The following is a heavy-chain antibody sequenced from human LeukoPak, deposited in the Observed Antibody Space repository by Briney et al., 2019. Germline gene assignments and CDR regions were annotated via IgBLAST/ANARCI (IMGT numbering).Heavy chain of an antibody. Sequence: GVSLRLSCAASGFTFSSYSMNWVRQAPGKGLEWVSSISSSSSYIYYADSVKGRFTISRDNAKNSLYLQMNSLRAEDTAVYYCARELYYDIFLGAPYGMDVWGQGTTVTVSS. CDR1: GFTFSSYS. J-gene: IGHJ6*02. V-gene: IGHV3-21*01. CDR3: ARELYYDIFLGAPYGMDV. D-gene: IGHD3-9*01. CDR2: ISSSSSYI.